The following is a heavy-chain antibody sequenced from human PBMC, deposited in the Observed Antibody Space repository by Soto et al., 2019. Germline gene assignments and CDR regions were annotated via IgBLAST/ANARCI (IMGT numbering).Heavy chain of an antibody. D-gene: IGHD3-10*01. J-gene: IGHJ6*02. CDR2: ISYDGSNK. CDR3: AKDPLWFGPNYYYGMDV. V-gene: IGHV3-30*18. Sequence: QVQLVESGGGVVQPGRSLRLSCAASGFTFSSYGMHWVRQAPGKGLEWVAVISYDGSNKYYADSVKGRFTISRDNSKNTLYLQMNSLRAEDTAVFYCAKDPLWFGPNYYYGMDVWGQGTTVTVSS. CDR1: GFTFSSYG.